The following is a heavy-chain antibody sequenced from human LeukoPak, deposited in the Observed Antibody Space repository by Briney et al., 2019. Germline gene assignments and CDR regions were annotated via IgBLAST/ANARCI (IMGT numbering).Heavy chain of an antibody. CDR1: GFTFSDYY. J-gene: IGHJ4*02. Sequence: GGSLRLSCAASGFTFSDYYMSWIRQAPGKGLEWVSYISSSGSTIYYADSVKGRFTISRDNAKNSLYLQMNSLRAEDTAVYYCAKALDTAMVFSDYWGQGTLVTVSS. V-gene: IGHV3-11*04. CDR2: ISSSGSTI. D-gene: IGHD5-18*01. CDR3: AKALDTAMVFSDY.